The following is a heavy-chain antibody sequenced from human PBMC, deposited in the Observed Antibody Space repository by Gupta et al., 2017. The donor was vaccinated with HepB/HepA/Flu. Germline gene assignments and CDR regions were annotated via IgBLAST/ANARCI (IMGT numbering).Heavy chain of an antibody. CDR3: ASLVEWLR. D-gene: IGHD3-3*01. Sequence: QVQLVQSGAAVKKPGSSVKVSCKASGGTFSSYAISWGRQAHGQGREWRGGIIPILGTANYAQKVQGRVTITADEATSTAYRELGSLRSEDTVVYYWASLVEWLRWGQGNRGTVSS. J-gene: IGHJ4*02. CDR1: GGTFSSYA. CDR2: IIPILGTA. V-gene: IGHV1-69*01.